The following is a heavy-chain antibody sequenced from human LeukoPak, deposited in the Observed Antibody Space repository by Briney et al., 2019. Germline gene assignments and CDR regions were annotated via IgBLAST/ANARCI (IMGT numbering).Heavy chain of an antibody. CDR3: AKERYSSSSLFAITPFDY. CDR1: GFTFSDYY. Sequence: PGGSLRLSCAASGFTFSDYYMSWIRQAPGKGLEWVSYISSSGSTIYYADSVKGRFTISRDNAKNTLYLQMNSLRTEDTAVYYCAKERYSSSSLFAITPFDYWGQGTLVTVSS. J-gene: IGHJ4*02. V-gene: IGHV3-11*04. CDR2: ISSSGSTI. D-gene: IGHD6-13*01.